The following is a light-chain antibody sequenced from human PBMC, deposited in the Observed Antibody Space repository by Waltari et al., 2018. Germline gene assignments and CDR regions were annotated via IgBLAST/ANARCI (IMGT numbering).Light chain of an antibody. CDR1: KSDVGGYNY. CDR2: DVN. J-gene: IGLJ1*01. Sequence: QSALTQPRSVSGSPGQSVTISCTGTKSDVGGYNYVSWYQHHPGKAPKFIIYDVNKRPSGVPYRFSGAKSGNTASLTISGLQADDEADYFCCSYAGAYRVFGTGTKVTVL. CDR3: CSYAGAYRV. V-gene: IGLV2-11*01.